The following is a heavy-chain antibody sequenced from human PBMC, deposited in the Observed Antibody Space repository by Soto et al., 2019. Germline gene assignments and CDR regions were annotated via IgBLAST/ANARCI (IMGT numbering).Heavy chain of an antibody. Sequence: EVKLVESGGGLVQPGGSLRLSCAASGFSFSSYWMSWVRQAPGKGPEWVAKIKEDASEINYLDSVRGRFTISRDNAKNSVYLQMNGLRIEDTAVYYCARAPPMPGGACYPEDFWGQGTLVTVSS. J-gene: IGHJ4*02. CDR3: ARAPPMPGGACYPEDF. D-gene: IGHD2-21*02. CDR1: GFSFSSYW. CDR2: IKEDASEI. V-gene: IGHV3-7*04.